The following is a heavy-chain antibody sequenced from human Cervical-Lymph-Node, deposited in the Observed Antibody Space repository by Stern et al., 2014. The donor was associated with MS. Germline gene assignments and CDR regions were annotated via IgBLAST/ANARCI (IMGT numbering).Heavy chain of an antibody. Sequence: EVQLVESGGGLVQPGRSLRLSCAASGFSFDEYAMYWVRQAPGKGLEWVSGITWNSGRVDYAGSVKGRFTISRDNGENSVYLQMNSLRPEDTALYYCARRVSSSGWFDPWGQGTVVTVSS. J-gene: IGHJ5*02. D-gene: IGHD6-6*01. V-gene: IGHV3-9*01. CDR2: ITWNSGRV. CDR1: GFSFDEYA. CDR3: ARRVSSSGWFDP.